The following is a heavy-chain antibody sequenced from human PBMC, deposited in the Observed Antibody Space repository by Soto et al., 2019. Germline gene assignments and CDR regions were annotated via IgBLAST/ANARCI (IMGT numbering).Heavy chain of an antibody. V-gene: IGHV3-23*01. J-gene: IGHJ4*02. CDR1: GFTFSSYA. CDR2: ISGSGGST. CDR3: AKDADQIVGATTVSRGYFDY. D-gene: IGHD1-26*01. Sequence: GGSLRLSCAASGFTFSSYAMSWVRQAPGKGLEWVSAISGSGGSTYCADSVKGRFTISRDNSKNTLYLQMNSLRAEDTAVYYCAKDADQIVGATTVSRGYFDYWGQGTLVTVS.